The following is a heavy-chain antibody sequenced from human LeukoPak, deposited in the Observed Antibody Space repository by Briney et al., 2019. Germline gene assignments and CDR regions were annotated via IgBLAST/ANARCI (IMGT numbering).Heavy chain of an antibody. V-gene: IGHV5-51*01. CDR3: ARLSDYGDSHYYYGMDV. J-gene: IGHJ6*02. D-gene: IGHD4-17*01. CDR2: IYPGDSDT. CDR1: GYSFTSYW. Sequence: GESLQISCKGSGYSFTSYWIGWVRQMPGKGLEWMGIIYPGDSDTRYSPSFQGQVTISADKSISTAYLQWSSLKASDTAMYYCARLSDYGDSHYYYGMDVWGQGTTVTVSS.